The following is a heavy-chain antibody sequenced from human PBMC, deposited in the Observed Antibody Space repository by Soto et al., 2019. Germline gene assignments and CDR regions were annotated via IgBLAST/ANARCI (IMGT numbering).Heavy chain of an antibody. D-gene: IGHD1-26*01. CDR3: ARGGRDSGSYGDY. V-gene: IGHV4-34*01. J-gene: IGHJ4*02. Sequence: QVQLQQWGAGLLKPSETLSLTCAVYGGSFSGYYWSWIRQPPGKGLEWIGEINHSGSTNYNPSLKSRVTISVDTSKNQFSLKLSSVTAADTAVYYCARGGRDSGSYGDYWGQGTLVTVSS. CDR2: INHSGST. CDR1: GGSFSGYY.